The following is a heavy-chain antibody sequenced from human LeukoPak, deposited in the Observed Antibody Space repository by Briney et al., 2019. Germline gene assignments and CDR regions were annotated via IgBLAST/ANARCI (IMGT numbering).Heavy chain of an antibody. V-gene: IGHV4-34*01. Sequence: SETLSLTCAVYGGSFSGYYWSWIRQPPGKGLEWIGEINHSGSTNYNPSLKSRVTISVDTSKNQFSLKLSSVTAADTAVYYCARGTYYDFWSGYYKPGDRDYWGQGTLVTVSS. CDR3: ARGTYYDFWSGYYKPGDRDY. J-gene: IGHJ4*02. CDR1: GGSFSGYY. CDR2: INHSGST. D-gene: IGHD3-3*01.